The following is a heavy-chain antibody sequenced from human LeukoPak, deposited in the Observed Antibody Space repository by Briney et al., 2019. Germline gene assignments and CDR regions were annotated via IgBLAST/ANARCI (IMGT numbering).Heavy chain of an antibody. D-gene: IGHD3-22*01. V-gene: IGHV5-51*01. J-gene: IGHJ4*02. CDR3: ARSYYYDSSGYYFPFDY. Sequence: GESLKISCKGSGYSFTSHWIGWVRQMPGKGLEWMGIIYPGDSDTRYSPSFQGQVTISADKSISTAYLQWSSLKASDTAMYYCARSYYYDSSGYYFPFDYWGQGTLVTVSS. CDR2: IYPGDSDT. CDR1: GYSFTSHW.